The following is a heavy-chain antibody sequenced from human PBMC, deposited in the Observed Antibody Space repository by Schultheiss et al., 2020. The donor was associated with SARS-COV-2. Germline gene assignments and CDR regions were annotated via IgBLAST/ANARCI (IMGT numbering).Heavy chain of an antibody. CDR3: ARGGVPGGWQGHMDY. CDR2: ISGSGGST. V-gene: IGHV3-23*01. Sequence: GGSLRLSCAASGFTVSSNYMSWVRQAPGKGLEWVSAISGSGGSTYYADSVKGRFTISRDNSKNTLYLQMNSLRAEDTAVYYCARGGVPGGWQGHMDYWGQGTLVTVSS. D-gene: IGHD6-19*01. CDR1: GFTVSSNY. J-gene: IGHJ4*02.